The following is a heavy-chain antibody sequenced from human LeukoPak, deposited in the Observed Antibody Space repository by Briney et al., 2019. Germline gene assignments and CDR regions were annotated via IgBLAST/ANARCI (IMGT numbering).Heavy chain of an antibody. CDR1: GYTFTGYY. CDR2: INPNSGGT. D-gene: IGHD5-18*01. J-gene: IGHJ4*02. Sequence: ASVKVSCKASGYTFTGYYLHWVRQAPGQGLEWMGWINPNSGGTNYAQKFQGRVTMTRDTSISTAYMELSRLGSDDTAIYYCARCLYGYSNFDYWGQGTLVTVSS. V-gene: IGHV1-2*02. CDR3: ARCLYGYSNFDY.